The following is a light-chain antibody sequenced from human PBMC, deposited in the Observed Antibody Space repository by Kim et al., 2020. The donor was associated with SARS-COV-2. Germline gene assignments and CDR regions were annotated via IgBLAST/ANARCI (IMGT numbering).Light chain of an antibody. V-gene: IGLV3-21*04. CDR1: KIGSKS. J-gene: IGLJ2*01. CDR3: QVWDSSSDHVV. CDR2: YDS. Sequence: AAGKTAMITCGGNKIGSKSVHWYQQKPGQAPVLVIYYDSDRPSGIPERFSGSNAGNTATLTISRVEAGDEADYYCQVWDSSSDHVVFGGGTQLTV.